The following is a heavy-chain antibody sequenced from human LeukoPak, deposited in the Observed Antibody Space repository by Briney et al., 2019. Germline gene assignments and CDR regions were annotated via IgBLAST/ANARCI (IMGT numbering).Heavy chain of an antibody. CDR1: GFTFSSYS. CDR2: ISSSSSYI. Sequence: GGSLRLSCAASGFTFSSYSMNWVRQAPGKGLEWVSSISSSSSYIYYADSVKGRFTISRDNSKNTLYLQMNSLRAEDTAVYYCAKDVSWGSYITWGQGTLVTVSS. CDR3: AKDVSWGSYIT. V-gene: IGHV3-21*04. J-gene: IGHJ5*02. D-gene: IGHD3-16*01.